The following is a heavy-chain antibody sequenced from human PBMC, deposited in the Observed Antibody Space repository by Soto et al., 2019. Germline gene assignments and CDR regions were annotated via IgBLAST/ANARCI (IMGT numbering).Heavy chain of an antibody. V-gene: IGHV4-61*03. D-gene: IGHD4-17*01. CDR3: ARESYGDFVY. Sequence: QVPLQESGPGLVKPSETLSLTCNVSGGFVGSGNYHWSWIRQSPGKGLELIGDIFYGGATNYNPSRKRGVTISADTSKKRFSLILTSVTAADTAVYYCARESYGDFVYWVQGTLVIVSS. J-gene: IGHJ4*02. CDR2: IFYGGAT. CDR1: GGFVGSGNYH.